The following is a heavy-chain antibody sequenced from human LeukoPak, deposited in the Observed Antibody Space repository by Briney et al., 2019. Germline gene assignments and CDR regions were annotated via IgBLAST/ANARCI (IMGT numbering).Heavy chain of an antibody. V-gene: IGHV4-61*02. D-gene: IGHD5-24*01. Sequence: SQTLSLTCTVSGGSVSSGTYYWNWMRQPAGKGLEWIGRIFPGGNTYFNPSLKSRLAISVDSSKNQFSLTLSSVTAADTAVYYCAGNRDAYFLNAFDIWGQGTMVTVSS. J-gene: IGHJ3*02. CDR3: AGNRDAYFLNAFDI. CDR1: GGSVSSGTYY. CDR2: IFPGGNT.